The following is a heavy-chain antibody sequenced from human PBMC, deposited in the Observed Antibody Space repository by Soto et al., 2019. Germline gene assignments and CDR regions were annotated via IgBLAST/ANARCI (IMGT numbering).Heavy chain of an antibody. Sequence: QVQLVESGGDVVQPGRSLRLSCAASGFTFSSYGMHWVRQAPGKGLEWVAVISYDGSNKYYADSVKGRFTISRDNSKNTLYLQMNSLRAEDTAVYYCAKGRIAANFDYWGQGTLVTVSS. CDR2: ISYDGSNK. V-gene: IGHV3-30*18. CDR1: GFTFSSYG. D-gene: IGHD6-13*01. CDR3: AKGRIAANFDY. J-gene: IGHJ4*02.